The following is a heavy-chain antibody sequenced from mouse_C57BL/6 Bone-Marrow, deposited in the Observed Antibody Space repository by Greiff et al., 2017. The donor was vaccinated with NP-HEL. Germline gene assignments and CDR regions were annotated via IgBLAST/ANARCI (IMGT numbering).Heavy chain of an antibody. CDR3: HSKGYAMDY. Sequence: EVQLQQSGPELVKPGASVKISCKASGYTFTDYYMNWVKQSHGKSLEWIGDINPNNGGTSYNQKFKGKATLTVDKSSSTAYMELRSLTSEDSAVYYCHSKGYAMDYWGQGTSVTVSS. V-gene: IGHV1-26*01. J-gene: IGHJ4*01. D-gene: IGHD2-5*01. CDR2: INPNNGGT. CDR1: GYTFTDYY.